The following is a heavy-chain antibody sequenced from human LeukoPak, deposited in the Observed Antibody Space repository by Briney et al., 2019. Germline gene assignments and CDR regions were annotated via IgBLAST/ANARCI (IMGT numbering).Heavy chain of an antibody. J-gene: IGHJ5*02. V-gene: IGHV3-66*01. D-gene: IGHD1-26*01. CDR2: IYSGGSR. Sequence: GGSLRLSCAVSGFTVSSNYMSWVRQAPGTGLEWVSVIYSGGSRDYADSVKGRFTISRDNSKNTLYLQMNSLRAEGTAIYYCARDLNNGSYHWFDPWGQGTLVTVSS. CDR3: ARDLNNGSYHWFDP. CDR1: GFTVSSNY.